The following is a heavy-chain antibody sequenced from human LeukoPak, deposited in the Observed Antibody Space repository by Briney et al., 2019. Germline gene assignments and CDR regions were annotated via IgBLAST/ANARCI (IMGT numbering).Heavy chain of an antibody. CDR1: GGSISSSSYY. CDR3: AIGGDSSSSSIDY. Sequence: PSETLSLTCTVSGGSISSSSYYLGWIRQPPGKGLEWIGSIYYSGSTYYNPSHKSRVTISVDTSKNQFSLKLSSVTAADTAVYYCAIGGDSSSSSIDYWGQGTLVTVSS. D-gene: IGHD6-6*01. J-gene: IGHJ4*02. CDR2: IYYSGST. V-gene: IGHV4-39*01.